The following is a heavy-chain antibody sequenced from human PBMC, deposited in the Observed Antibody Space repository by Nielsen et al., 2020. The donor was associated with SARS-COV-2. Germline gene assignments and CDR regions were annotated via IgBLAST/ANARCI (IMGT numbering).Heavy chain of an antibody. V-gene: IGHV4-34*01. CDR1: GGSLTEHD. CDR2: ILHSGFT. D-gene: IGHD4-17*01. Sequence: SETLSLTCAISGGSLTEHDWIWIRQPPGRGLEWLGEILHSGFTNNNPSLTTRLIISSDKSKNQFSLRLRSVTAADTAIYYCARGRDTTTNSYLDVWGQGTTVTVSS. CDR3: ARGRDTTTNSYLDV. J-gene: IGHJ6*02.